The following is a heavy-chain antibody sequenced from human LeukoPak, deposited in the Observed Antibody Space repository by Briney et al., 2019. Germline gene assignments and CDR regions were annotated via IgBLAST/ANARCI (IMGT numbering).Heavy chain of an antibody. CDR3: AKDSRDFWSDFFGRRYYYYYMDV. CDR2: IWYDGSNK. D-gene: IGHD3-3*01. Sequence: GGSLRLSCAASGFTFSSYGMHWVRQAPGKGLEWVAVIWYDGSNKYYADSVKGRFTISRDNSKNTLYLQMNSLRAEDTAVYYCAKDSRDFWSDFFGRRYYYYYMDVWGKGTTVTVSS. J-gene: IGHJ6*03. V-gene: IGHV3-33*06. CDR1: GFTFSSYG.